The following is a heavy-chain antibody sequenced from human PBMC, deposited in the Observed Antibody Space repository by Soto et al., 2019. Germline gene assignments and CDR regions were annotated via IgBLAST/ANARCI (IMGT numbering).Heavy chain of an antibody. CDR3: ARDILTGYNWFDP. CDR2: INPNSGGT. D-gene: IGHD3-9*01. CDR1: GYTFTGYY. Sequence: ASVKVSCKASGYTFTGYYMHWVRQAPGQGLEWMGWINPNSGGTNYAQKLQGRVTMTTDTSTSTAYMELRSLRSDDTAVYYCARDILTGYNWFDPWGQGTLVTVSS. J-gene: IGHJ5*02. V-gene: IGHV1-2*02.